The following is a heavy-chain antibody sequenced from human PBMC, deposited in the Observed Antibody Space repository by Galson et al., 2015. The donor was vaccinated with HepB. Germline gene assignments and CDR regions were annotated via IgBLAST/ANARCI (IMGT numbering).Heavy chain of an antibody. J-gene: IGHJ4*02. V-gene: IGHV4-59*08. Sequence: ETLSLTCTVSGGSISSYYWSWIRQPPGKGLEWIGYIYYSGSTNYNPSLKSRVTISVDTSKNQFSLKLSSVTAADTAVYYCARLRRYCSGGSCYRPRTYFDYWGQGTLVTVSS. CDR2: IYYSGST. D-gene: IGHD2-15*01. CDR1: GGSISSYY. CDR3: ARLRRYCSGGSCYRPRTYFDY.